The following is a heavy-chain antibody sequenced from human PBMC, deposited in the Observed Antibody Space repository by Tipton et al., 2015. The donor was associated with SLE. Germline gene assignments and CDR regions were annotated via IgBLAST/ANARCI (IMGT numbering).Heavy chain of an antibody. CDR1: GGSFSGYY. D-gene: IGHD5-24*01. V-gene: IGHV4-34*11. Sequence: TLSLTCAVYGGSFSGYYWSWIRQPPGKGLEWIRYIYYTGSSNHNPSLKGRVTMSVDTSKNQFSLSVNSVTAADTAVYYCARLLRDGYNVVFDYWGQGALVTVSS. CDR2: IYYTGSS. CDR3: ARLLRDGYNVVFDY. J-gene: IGHJ4*02.